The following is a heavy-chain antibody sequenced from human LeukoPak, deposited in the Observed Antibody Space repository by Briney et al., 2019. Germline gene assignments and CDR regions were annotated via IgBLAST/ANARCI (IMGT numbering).Heavy chain of an antibody. CDR1: GFTFSDYA. CDR3: ARGPALYCTSSSCLDGVD. V-gene: IGHV3-21*01. D-gene: IGHD2-2*01. CDR2: ISSGGSYI. J-gene: IGHJ4*02. Sequence: GGSLRLSCAASGFTFSDYAMNWVRQAPGKGMEWVSSISSGGSYISYADSVKGRFTVSRDNAKDSLFLQMRSLRDEDTAVYYCARGPALYCTSSSCLDGVDWGQGTLVSVSS.